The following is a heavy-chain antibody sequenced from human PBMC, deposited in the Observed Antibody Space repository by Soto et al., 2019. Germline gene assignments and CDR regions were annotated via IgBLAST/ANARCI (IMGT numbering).Heavy chain of an antibody. J-gene: IGHJ4*02. V-gene: IGHV1-3*01. Sequence: QVQLVQSGAEVKKPGASVKVSCKASGYTFTSYAMHWVRQSPGQRLEWMGWINAGNGNTKYSQKFQGRVTITRDTTSRTAYMELSRLRSEDTAVYYCARDMGFGLSDYWGQGTLVTVSS. CDR3: ARDMGFGLSDY. D-gene: IGHD3-10*01. CDR1: GYTFTSYA. CDR2: INAGNGNT.